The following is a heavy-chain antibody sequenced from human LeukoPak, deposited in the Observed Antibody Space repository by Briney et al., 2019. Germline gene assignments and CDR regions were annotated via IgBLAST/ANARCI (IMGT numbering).Heavy chain of an antibody. V-gene: IGHV1-18*01. CDR3: ARENRYCSGGTCYSAAADDAFDI. CDR2: ISAYNGNT. CDR1: GHTFTNYG. J-gene: IGHJ3*02. Sequence: ASVKVSCKASGHTFTNYGISWVRQAPGQGLEWMGWISAYNGNTNYAQKFQGRVTMTTDASTRTAYMELRSLRSDDTAVYYCARENRYCSGGTCYSAAADDAFDIWGQGTMVTVSS. D-gene: IGHD2-15*01.